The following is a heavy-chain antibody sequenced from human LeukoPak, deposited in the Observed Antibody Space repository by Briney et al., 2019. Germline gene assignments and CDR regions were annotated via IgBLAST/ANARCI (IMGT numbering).Heavy chain of an antibody. Sequence: KPSETLSLTCTVSGGSISSYYWSWIRQPPGKGLEWIGYIYYSGSTNYNPSLKSRVTISVDTSKNQLSLKLSSVTAADTAVYYCARVETAAGYFDYWGQGTLVAVSS. V-gene: IGHV4-59*01. J-gene: IGHJ4*02. CDR2: IYYSGST. D-gene: IGHD6-13*01. CDR3: ARVETAAGYFDY. CDR1: GGSISSYY.